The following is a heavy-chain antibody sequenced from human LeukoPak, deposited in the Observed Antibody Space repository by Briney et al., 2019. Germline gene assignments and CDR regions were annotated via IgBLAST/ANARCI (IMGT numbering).Heavy chain of an antibody. D-gene: IGHD7-27*01. CDR2: IKQDGSEK. CDR1: GFTFSSYW. J-gene: IGHJ6*03. Sequence: GGSQRLSCAASGFTFSSYWMSWLRQAPGKGLEWVANIKQDGSEKYYVDSVKGRFTISRDNAKNSLYLQMNSLRAEDTAVYYCARDTNWGAYYYYYYMDVWGKGTTVTVSS. V-gene: IGHV3-7*01. CDR3: ARDTNWGAYYYYYYMDV.